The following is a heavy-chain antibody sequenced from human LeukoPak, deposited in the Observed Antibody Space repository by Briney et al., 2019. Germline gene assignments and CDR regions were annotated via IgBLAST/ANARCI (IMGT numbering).Heavy chain of an antibody. V-gene: IGHV3-21*01. CDR1: GFTFSSYW. CDR2: ISSSSSYI. CDR3: ARDPSSGGWFDP. Sequence: GGSLRLSCAASGFTFSSYWMTWVRQASGKGLEWVSSISSSSSYIYYADSVKGRFTISRDNAKNSLYLQMNSLRAEDTAVYYCARDPSSGGWFDPWGQGTLVTVSS. D-gene: IGHD6-19*01. J-gene: IGHJ5*02.